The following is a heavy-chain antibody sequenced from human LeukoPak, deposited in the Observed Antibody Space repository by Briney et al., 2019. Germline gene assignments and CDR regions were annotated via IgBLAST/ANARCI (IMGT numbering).Heavy chain of an antibody. D-gene: IGHD6-19*01. Sequence: SGGSLRLSCAASGFTFSSYAMHWVRQAPGKGLEWVAVISYDGSNKYYADSVKGRFTTSRDNSKNTLYLQMNSLRAEDTAVYYCARAPGYSSGWYYFDYWGQGTLVTVSS. CDR1: GFTFSSYA. CDR2: ISYDGSNK. CDR3: ARAPGYSSGWYYFDY. J-gene: IGHJ4*02. V-gene: IGHV3-30*04.